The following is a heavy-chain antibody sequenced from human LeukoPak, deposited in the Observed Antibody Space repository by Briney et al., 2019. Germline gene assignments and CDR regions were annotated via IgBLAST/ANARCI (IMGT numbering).Heavy chain of an antibody. J-gene: IGHJ4*02. Sequence: PGGSLRLSCAASGFTISSYGMHWVRQAPGKGLEWVAFIRYDGSNKYYADSVKGRFTISRDNSKNTLYLQMNSLRAEDTAVYYCAKDLVRGVPGYWGQGTLVTVSS. CDR3: AKDLVRGVPGY. D-gene: IGHD3-10*01. CDR2: IRYDGSNK. V-gene: IGHV3-30*02. CDR1: GFTISSYG.